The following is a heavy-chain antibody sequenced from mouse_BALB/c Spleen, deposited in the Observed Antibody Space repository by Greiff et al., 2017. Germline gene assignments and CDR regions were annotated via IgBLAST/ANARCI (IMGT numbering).Heavy chain of an antibody. J-gene: IGHJ3*01. Sequence: EVHLVESGGGLVQPGGSRKLSCAASGFTFSDYGMAWVRQAPGKGPEWVAFISNLAYSIYYADTVTGRFTISRENAKNTLYLEMSSLRSEDTAMYYCARDLNMITTSGFAYWGQGTLVTVSA. CDR3: ARDLNMITTSGFAY. CDR2: ISNLAYSI. D-gene: IGHD2-4*01. CDR1: GFTFSDYG. V-gene: IGHV5-15*02.